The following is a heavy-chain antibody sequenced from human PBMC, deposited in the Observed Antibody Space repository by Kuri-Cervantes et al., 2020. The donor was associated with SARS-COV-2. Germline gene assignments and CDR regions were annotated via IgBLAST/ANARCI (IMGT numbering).Heavy chain of an antibody. D-gene: IGHD2-2*02. CDR1: GYTFTGYY. V-gene: IGHV1-2*02. CDR2: INPNSGGT. Sequence: ASVKVSCKASGYTFTGYYMHWVRQAPGQGLEWMGWINPNSGGTNYVQKFQGRVTMTRDTSISTAYMELSRLRSDDTAVYYCARVRTYCSSTSCYTGYFQHWGQGTLVTVSS. J-gene: IGHJ1*01. CDR3: ARVRTYCSSTSCYTGYFQH.